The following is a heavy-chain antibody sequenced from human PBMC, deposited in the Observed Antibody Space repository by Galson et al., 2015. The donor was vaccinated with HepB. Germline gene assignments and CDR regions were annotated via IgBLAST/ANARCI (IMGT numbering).Heavy chain of an antibody. V-gene: IGHV1-46*03. CDR2: MNPGGGSP. J-gene: IGHJ4*02. CDR3: VRDYSGKWTFDY. CDR1: GYTFTSDH. Sequence: SVKVSCKASGYTFTSDHMLWVRQAPGQVFEWMGIMNPGGGSPRYAQKFQGRITMTRDTSTSTDYMELSGLTSEDTAVYYCVRDYSGKWTFDYWGQGTLVTVSS. D-gene: IGHD5-12*01.